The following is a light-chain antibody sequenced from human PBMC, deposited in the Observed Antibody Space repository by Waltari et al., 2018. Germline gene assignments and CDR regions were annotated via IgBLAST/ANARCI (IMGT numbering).Light chain of an antibody. CDR1: SSNIGAGYD. CDR3: QSYDSGLTSVV. CDR2: SNF. Sequence: QSVLTQPPSVSGAPGQRVTISCTGSSSNIGAGYDVHWYRQFPGTAPKLLIYSNFSRPSGVPDRCSCSKSGTSASLASTGLQAEDGADYYGQSYDSGLTSVVFGGGARLTVL. V-gene: IGLV1-40*01. J-gene: IGLJ3*02.